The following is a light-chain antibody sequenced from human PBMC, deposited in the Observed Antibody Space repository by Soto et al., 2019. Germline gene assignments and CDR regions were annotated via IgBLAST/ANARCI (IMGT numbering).Light chain of an antibody. V-gene: IGKV3-20*01. CDR2: GAS. CDR3: HQYGSSPGT. Sequence: EIVLTQSPGTLSSSPGERFTLSCMASQSVTSNYLAWYQQKPGQSPRLLIFGASIRDTGLPDRFSGGGSGRDFTLTISRLEPEDSAVYYCHQYGSSPGTFGQGTKVDIK. CDR1: QSVTSNY. J-gene: IGKJ1*01.